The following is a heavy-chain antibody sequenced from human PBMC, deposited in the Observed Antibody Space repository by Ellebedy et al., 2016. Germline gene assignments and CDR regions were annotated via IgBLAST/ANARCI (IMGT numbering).Heavy chain of an antibody. J-gene: IGHJ3*02. CDR1: GFTFSSFS. D-gene: IGHD3-22*01. Sequence: GESLKIPXAASGFTFSSFSMSWVRQAPGKGLEWVSYISGGGGITYYADSVKGRFTISRDNSKNMLYLQMNSLRAEDTAIYYCAMDSSGFREGAFDIWGQGTMVTVSS. V-gene: IGHV3-23*01. CDR3: AMDSSGFREGAFDI. CDR2: ISGGGGIT.